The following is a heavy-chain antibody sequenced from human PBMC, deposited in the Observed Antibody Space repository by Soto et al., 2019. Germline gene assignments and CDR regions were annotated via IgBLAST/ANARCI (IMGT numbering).Heavy chain of an antibody. J-gene: IGHJ6*02. V-gene: IGHV5-51*01. Sequence: GAPKKISNKGAGYNFTDFCGGWVRQMTRKGLEWMGIIYPGESDSIYSQSVQGQVTTSADKYISTAYLQWSSLKASDTSMYYCARHNTGFVSTSSCPTPNYSYGMDIWAQGTTVSVSS. D-gene: IGHD2-2*01. CDR3: ARHNTGFVSTSSCPTPNYSYGMDI. CDR2: IYPGESDS. CDR1: GYNFTDFC.